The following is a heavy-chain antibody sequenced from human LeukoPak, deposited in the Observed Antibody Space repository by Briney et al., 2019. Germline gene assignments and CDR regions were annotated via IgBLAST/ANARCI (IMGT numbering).Heavy chain of an antibody. CDR1: GYTFSDYY. CDR3: ARAEGRAWPTGDFDY. Sequence: ASVKVSCKASGYTFSDYYMHWVRQAPGQGLEWMGWINPNSGGTNYVQKFQGRVTMTRDTSISTAYMEVSRLRSDDTAVYYCARAEGRAWPTGDFDYGGQGTLVTVSS. V-gene: IGHV1-2*02. CDR2: INPNSGGT. D-gene: IGHD3-10*01. J-gene: IGHJ4*02.